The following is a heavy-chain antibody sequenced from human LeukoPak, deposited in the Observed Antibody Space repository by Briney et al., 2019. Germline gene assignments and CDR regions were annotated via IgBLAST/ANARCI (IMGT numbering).Heavy chain of an antibody. V-gene: IGHV3-23*01. CDR3: AKGSTVTTGPGY. CDR2: ISGSGGSA. CDR1: GFTFSSYA. J-gene: IGHJ4*02. Sequence: GSLRLSCAASGFTFSSYAMSWVRQAPGKGMEWVSAISGSGGSAYYADSVKGRFTISRDNSKNTLYLQMNSLRAEDTAVYYCAKGSTVTTGPGYWGQGTLVTVSS. D-gene: IGHD4-17*01.